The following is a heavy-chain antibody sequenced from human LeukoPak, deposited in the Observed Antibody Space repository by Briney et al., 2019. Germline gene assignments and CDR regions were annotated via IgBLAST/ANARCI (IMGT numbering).Heavy chain of an antibody. D-gene: IGHD3-22*01. Sequence: GGSLRLSCAASGFTFSSYGMSWVRQAPGKGLEWVSAISDSGGRTFYADSVKGRFTISRDNAKNTLYLQMNSLRAEDTAVYYCVRMYYHDSSSYYWAPDYWGQGTLVTVSS. CDR1: GFTFSSYG. V-gene: IGHV3-23*01. CDR2: ISDSGGRT. J-gene: IGHJ4*02. CDR3: VRMYYHDSSSYYWAPDY.